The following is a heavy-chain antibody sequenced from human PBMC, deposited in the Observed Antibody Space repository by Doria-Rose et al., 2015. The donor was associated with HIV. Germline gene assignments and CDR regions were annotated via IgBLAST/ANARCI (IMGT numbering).Heavy chain of an antibody. V-gene: IGHV2-26*01. CDR1: GVSLSSPGMG. CDR3: ARIKSSRWYHKYYFDF. D-gene: IGHD6-13*01. CDR2: IFSDDER. J-gene: IGHJ4*02. Sequence: QVTLKESGPVLVKPTETLTLTCTVSGVSLSSPGMGASWIRQPPGKALEWLANIFSDDERSYTTSLKSRLTIYRGTSKSQVFLTMTDMDPVDTATYYCARIKSSRWYHKYYFDFWGQGTLVIVSA.